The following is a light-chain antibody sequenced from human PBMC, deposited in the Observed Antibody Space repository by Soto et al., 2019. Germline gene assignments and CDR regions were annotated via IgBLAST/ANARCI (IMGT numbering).Light chain of an antibody. CDR1: QSVSSN. Sequence: RGKRKKQTCSPSQSVSSNLAWYQQKPGQAPRLLIYGGSSRATGIPVRFSGSGSETYFTLTITRLQPEASAAYYLQHYRPSPPFDQRTKVDI. J-gene: IGKJ1*01. V-gene: IGKV3-20*01. CDR2: GGS. CDR3: QHYRPSPP.